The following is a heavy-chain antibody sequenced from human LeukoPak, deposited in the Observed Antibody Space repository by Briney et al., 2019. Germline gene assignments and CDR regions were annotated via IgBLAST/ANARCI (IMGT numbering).Heavy chain of an antibody. V-gene: IGHV1-69*05. D-gene: IGHD3-10*01. CDR2: IIPIFGTA. CDR1: XGXFSSYA. Sequence: KASXGXFSSYAISWVRQAPGQGLEWMGGIIPIFGTANYAQKFQGRVTITTDESTSTAYMELSSLRPEDTAVYYCARDARGLFDYWGQGTLVTVSS. CDR3: ARDARGLFDY. J-gene: IGHJ4*02.